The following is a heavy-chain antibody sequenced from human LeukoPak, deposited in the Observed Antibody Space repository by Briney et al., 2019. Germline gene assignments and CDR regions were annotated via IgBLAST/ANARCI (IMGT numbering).Heavy chain of an antibody. Sequence: GGSLRLSCAASGFTFSNAWMSWVRQAPGKGLEWVSTITTSDGNTYYADSVKGRFTVSRDNAKNSLYLQMNSLRAEDTAVYYCARGAPAAIRGDYYYGMDVWGQGTTVTVSS. CDR3: ARGAPAAIRGDYYYGMDV. J-gene: IGHJ6*02. CDR1: GFTFSNAW. V-gene: IGHV3-21*01. CDR2: ITTSDGNT. D-gene: IGHD2-2*02.